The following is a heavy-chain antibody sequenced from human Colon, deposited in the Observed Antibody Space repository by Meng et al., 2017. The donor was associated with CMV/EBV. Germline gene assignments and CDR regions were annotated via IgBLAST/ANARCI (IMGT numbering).Heavy chain of an antibody. V-gene: IGHV3-7*01. CDR3: AREGYCSSTSCFIYYYYYGMDF. CDR1: GFTFSSYW. CDR2: IKQDGSEK. D-gene: IGHD2-2*01. Sequence: GGSLRLSCAASGFTFSSYWMSWVRQAPGKGLEWVANIKQDGSEKYYVDSVKGRFTISRDNAKNSLYLQMNSLRAEDTAVYYCAREGYCSSTSCFIYYYYYGMDFWGQGTTVTVSS. J-gene: IGHJ6*02.